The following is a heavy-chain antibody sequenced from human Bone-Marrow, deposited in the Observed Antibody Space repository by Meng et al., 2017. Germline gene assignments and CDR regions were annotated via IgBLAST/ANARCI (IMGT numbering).Heavy chain of an antibody. CDR1: GFTFSSYE. CDR3: ARSLRISGWYWSWFDP. V-gene: IGHV3-48*03. Sequence: GESLKISCAASGFTFSSYEMNWVRQAPGKGLEWVSYISSSGSTIYYADSVKGRFTISRDNAKNSLYLQMNSLRAEDTAVYHCARSLRISGWYWSWFDPWGQGTLVTVSS. CDR2: ISSSGSTI. J-gene: IGHJ5*02. D-gene: IGHD6-19*01.